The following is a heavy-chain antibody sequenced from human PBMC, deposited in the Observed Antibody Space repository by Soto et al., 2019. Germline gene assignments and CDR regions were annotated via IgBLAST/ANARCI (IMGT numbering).Heavy chain of an antibody. D-gene: IGHD3-22*01. V-gene: IGHV4-59*01. Sequence: QVQLQESGPGLVKPSETLSLTCTVSGGSISSYYWSWIRQPPGKGLEWIGYIYYSGSTNYNPSLKSRVTRAVDTSKNQFSLKLSSVTDADTAVYYCARYDSSAGWFDPWGQGTLVTVSS. CDR2: IYYSGST. CDR1: GGSISSYY. CDR3: ARYDSSAGWFDP. J-gene: IGHJ5*02.